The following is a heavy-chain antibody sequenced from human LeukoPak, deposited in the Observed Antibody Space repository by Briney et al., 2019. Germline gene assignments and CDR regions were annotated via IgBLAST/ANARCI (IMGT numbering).Heavy chain of an antibody. Sequence: GGSLRLSCAASGFTFSSFAMTWVRQAPGKGLEWVSGFDGNGPNTYYADSVKGRWTISRDNSRNTLYLEMNSLRAEDTAVYYCAIDSQYSSGWFGRSGFDPWGQGTLVTVSS. CDR1: GFTFSSFA. V-gene: IGHV3-23*01. J-gene: IGHJ5*02. CDR3: AIDSQYSSGWFGRSGFDP. CDR2: FDGNGPNT. D-gene: IGHD6-19*01.